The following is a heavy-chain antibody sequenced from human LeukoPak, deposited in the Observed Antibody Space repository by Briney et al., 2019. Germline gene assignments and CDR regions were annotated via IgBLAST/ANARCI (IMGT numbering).Heavy chain of an antibody. CDR2: IHPGDSDT. CDR3: ARTYCDGDCYYSYFDY. D-gene: IGHD2-21*02. J-gene: IGHJ4*02. Sequence: GESLKISCRASGYSFTTYWIGWVRQRPGEGLEWMGIIHPGDSDTKYSPSFEGQVTISADKSIGTAYLQWSSLKASDSAVYYCARTYCDGDCYYSYFDYWGQGTLVTVSS. V-gene: IGHV5-51*01. CDR1: GYSFTTYW.